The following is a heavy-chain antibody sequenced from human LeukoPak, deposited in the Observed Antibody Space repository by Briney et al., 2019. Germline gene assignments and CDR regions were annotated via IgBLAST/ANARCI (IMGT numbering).Heavy chain of an antibody. CDR3: ARDRSLDY. J-gene: IGHJ4*02. Sequence: SETLSLTCTVSGGSISSYYWSWIRQPPGKGLEWIGYIYYSGSTNYNPSLKSRVTISVDTSKNQFSLKLSSVTAADTAVYYCARDRSLDYWGQGTLVTVSS. V-gene: IGHV4-59*01. CDR2: IYYSGST. CDR1: GGSISSYY.